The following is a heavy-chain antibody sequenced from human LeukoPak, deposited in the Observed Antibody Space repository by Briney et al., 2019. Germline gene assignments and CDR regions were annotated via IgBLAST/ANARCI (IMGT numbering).Heavy chain of an antibody. CDR3: ARSRDGYNYGGDYYYYYMDV. CDR1: GGSISSGGYS. J-gene: IGHJ6*03. V-gene: IGHV4-30-4*07. D-gene: IGHD5-24*01. CDR2: IYYSGST. Sequence: SETLSLTCAVSGGSISSGGYSWSWIRQPPGKGLEWIGYIYYSGSTYYNPSLKSRVTISVDTSKNQFSLKLSSVTAADTAVYYCARSRDGYNYGGDYYYYYMDVWGKGTTVTVSS.